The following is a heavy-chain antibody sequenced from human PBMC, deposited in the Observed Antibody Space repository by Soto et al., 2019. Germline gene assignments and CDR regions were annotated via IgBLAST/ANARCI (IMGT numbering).Heavy chain of an antibody. D-gene: IGHD6-19*01. Sequence: NPGGSLRLSCAASGFTFSDYYMSWIRQAPGKGLEWVSYISSSGSTIYYADSVEGRFTISRDNAKNSLFLHMSDLRAADTAIYYCARVSATGWHVNGRDYFDHWGLGTLVTVSS. V-gene: IGHV3-11*01. CDR2: ISSSGSTI. J-gene: IGHJ4*02. CDR3: ARVSATGWHVNGRDYFDH. CDR1: GFTFSDYY.